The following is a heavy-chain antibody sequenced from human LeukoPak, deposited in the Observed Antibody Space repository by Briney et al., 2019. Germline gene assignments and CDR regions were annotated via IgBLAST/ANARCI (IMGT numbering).Heavy chain of an antibody. CDR3: ARGGSSWYGGYYYYYMDV. D-gene: IGHD6-13*01. J-gene: IGHJ6*03. CDR1: GGTFSSYA. CDR2: IIPIFGTA. Sequence: ASVKVSCKASGGTFSSYAISWVRQAPGQGLEWMGGIIPIFGTANYAQKFQGRVTITADESTSTAYMELSSLRSEDTAVYYCARGGSSWYGGYYYYYMDVWGKGTTVTISS. V-gene: IGHV1-69*13.